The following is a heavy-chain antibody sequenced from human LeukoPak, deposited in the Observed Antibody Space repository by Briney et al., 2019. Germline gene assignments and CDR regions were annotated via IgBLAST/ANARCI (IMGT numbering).Heavy chain of an antibody. CDR1: GFTFASYW. CDR3: ARGEGDSGWYPGDY. CDR2: IKQDGSEK. J-gene: IGHJ4*02. D-gene: IGHD6-19*01. V-gene: IGHV3-7*01. Sequence: GGSLRLSCAASGFTFASYWMSWVRQAPGKGLEWVANIKQDGSEKYYVDSVKGRFTISRDNAKNSLYLQMYSLRVEDTAVYYCARGEGDSGWYPGDYWGQGTLVTVSS.